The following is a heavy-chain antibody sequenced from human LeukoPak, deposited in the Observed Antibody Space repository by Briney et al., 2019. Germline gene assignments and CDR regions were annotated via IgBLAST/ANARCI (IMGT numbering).Heavy chain of an antibody. V-gene: IGHV3-30-3*01. Sequence: GRSLRLSCAASGFTFSSYAMHWVRQAPGKGLEWVAVISYDGSNKYYADSVKGRFTISRDNSKNTLYLQMNSLRAEDTAVYYCARDDSSGGREYYYGMDVWGQGTTVTVSS. CDR2: ISYDGSNK. D-gene: IGHD2-15*01. CDR1: GFTFSSYA. J-gene: IGHJ6*02. CDR3: ARDDSSGGREYYYGMDV.